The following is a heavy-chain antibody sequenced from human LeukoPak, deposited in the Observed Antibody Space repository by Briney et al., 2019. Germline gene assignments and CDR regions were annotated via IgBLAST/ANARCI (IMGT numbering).Heavy chain of an antibody. J-gene: IGHJ3*02. CDR3: ARAALLTIFGVVGAFDI. D-gene: IGHD3-3*01. V-gene: IGHV1-2*02. CDR1: GYTFTGYY. CDR2: ISPNSGGT. Sequence: ASVKVSCKASGYTFTGYYIYWVRQAPGQGLEWMGWISPNSGGTNYAQKFQGRVTITRDTSINTAYMELSRVISDDTAVYYCARAALLTIFGVVGAFDIWGQGTMVTVSS.